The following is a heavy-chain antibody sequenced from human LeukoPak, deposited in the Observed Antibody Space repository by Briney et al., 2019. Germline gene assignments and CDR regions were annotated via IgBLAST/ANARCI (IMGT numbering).Heavy chain of an antibody. V-gene: IGHV3-7*01. CDR2: IKQDGSEK. D-gene: IGHD3-10*01. Sequence: GGSLRLSCAASGFTFSNAWMSWVRQVPGKGLEWVANIKQDGSEKYYVDSVKGRFTISRDNAKNSLYLQMNSLRAEDTAVYYCARGRLRYYYGSGSPCSDYWGQGTLVTVSS. CDR1: GFTFSNAW. J-gene: IGHJ4*02. CDR3: ARGRLRYYYGSGSPCSDY.